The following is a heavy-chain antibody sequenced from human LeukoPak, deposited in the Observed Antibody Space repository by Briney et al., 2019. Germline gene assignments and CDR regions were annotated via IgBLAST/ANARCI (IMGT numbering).Heavy chain of an antibody. D-gene: IGHD2-2*01. CDR2: ISSNGGST. CDR3: ARACSSTSCLDY. J-gene: IGHJ4*02. Sequence: GGSLRLSCAASGFTFSSYAMHWVRQAPGKGPEYVSAISSNGGSTYYANSVKGRFTISRDNSKNTLYLQMGSLRAEDMAVYYCARACSSTSCLDYWGQGTLVTVS. CDR1: GFTFSSYA. V-gene: IGHV3-64*01.